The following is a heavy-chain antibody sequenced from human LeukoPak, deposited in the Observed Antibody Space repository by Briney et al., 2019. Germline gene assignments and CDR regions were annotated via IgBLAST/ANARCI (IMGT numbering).Heavy chain of an antibody. V-gene: IGHV4-59*01. CDR2: IYYSGST. J-gene: IGHJ4*02. CDR1: GGSIGSYY. D-gene: IGHD3-10*01. Sequence: SETLSLTCTVSGGSIGSYYWSWIRQPPGKGLEWIGYIYYSGSTNYNPSLKSRVTISVDTSKNQFSLKLSSVTAADTAVYYCAGSYYNVIGYWGQGTLVTVSS. CDR3: AGSYYNVIGY.